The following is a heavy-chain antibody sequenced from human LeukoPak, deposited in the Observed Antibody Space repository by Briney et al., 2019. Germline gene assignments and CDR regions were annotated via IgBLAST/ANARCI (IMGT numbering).Heavy chain of an antibody. J-gene: IGHJ5*02. D-gene: IGHD3-3*01. CDR1: GGTFSSYA. Sequence: GASVKVSCKASGGTFSSYAISWVRQAPGQGLGWMGWMNPNSGNTGYAQTFQGRVTITRNTSISTAYMELSRLRSEDTAVYYCARVYDFWSGYYPSRWFDPWGQGTLVTVSS. V-gene: IGHV1-8*03. CDR3: ARVYDFWSGYYPSRWFDP. CDR2: MNPNSGNT.